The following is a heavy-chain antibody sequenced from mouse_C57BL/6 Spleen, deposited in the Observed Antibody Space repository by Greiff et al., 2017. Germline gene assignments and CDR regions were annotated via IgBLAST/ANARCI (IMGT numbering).Heavy chain of an antibody. Sequence: VQLQQSGAELVKPGASVKMSCKASGYTFTSYWITWVKQRPGQGLEWIGDIYPGSGSTNYNEKFKSKATLTVDTSSSTAYMQLSSLTSEDAAVYYCARGDYDYDREGDYWGQGTTLTVSS. CDR3: ARGDYDYDREGDY. J-gene: IGHJ2*01. D-gene: IGHD2-4*01. CDR2: IYPGSGST. CDR1: GYTFTSYW. V-gene: IGHV1-55*01.